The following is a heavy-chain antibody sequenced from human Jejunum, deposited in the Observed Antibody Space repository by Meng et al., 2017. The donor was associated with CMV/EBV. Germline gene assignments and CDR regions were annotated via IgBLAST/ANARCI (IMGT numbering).Heavy chain of an antibody. D-gene: IGHD1-14*01. J-gene: IGHJ4*02. CDR1: GFRFSNYV. CDR2: ISGSDGDI. Sequence: LSCAASGFRFSNYVMSWVRQAPGKGPEWVSTISGSDGDIFYADSVKGRFTISRDNSKNTLFLQMHSLRAEDTAVYYCAKGTGVDYWGQGTLVTVSS. V-gene: IGHV3-23*01. CDR3: AKGTGVDY.